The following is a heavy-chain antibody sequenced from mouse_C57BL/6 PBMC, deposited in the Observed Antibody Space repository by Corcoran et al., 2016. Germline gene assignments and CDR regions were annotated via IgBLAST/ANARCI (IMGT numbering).Heavy chain of an antibody. V-gene: IGHV1-66*01. Sequence: QVQLQQSGPELVKPGASVKISCKASGYSFTSYSIHWVKQRPGQGLEWIGWIYPGSGNTKYNEKFKGKATLTADTSSSTAYMQLSSLTSEDSAVYYCARHSNYLDYWGQGTTLTVSS. J-gene: IGHJ2*01. CDR3: ARHSNYLDY. CDR1: GYSFTSYS. D-gene: IGHD2-5*01. CDR2: IYPGSGNT.